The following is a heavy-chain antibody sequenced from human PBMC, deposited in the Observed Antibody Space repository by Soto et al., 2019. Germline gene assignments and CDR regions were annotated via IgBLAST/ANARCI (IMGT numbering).Heavy chain of an antibody. J-gene: IGHJ6*02. D-gene: IGHD6-13*01. CDR1: GFTFSSYA. CDR2: ISYDGSNK. V-gene: IGHV3-30-3*01. CDR3: ARDQNMYSSSWYAGYYYGMDV. Sequence: GGSLRLSCAASGFTFSSYAMHWVRQAPGKGLEWVAVISYDGSNKYYADSVKGRFTISRDNSKNTLYLQMNSLRAEDTAVYYCARDQNMYSSSWYAGYYYGMDVWGQGTTVTVSS.